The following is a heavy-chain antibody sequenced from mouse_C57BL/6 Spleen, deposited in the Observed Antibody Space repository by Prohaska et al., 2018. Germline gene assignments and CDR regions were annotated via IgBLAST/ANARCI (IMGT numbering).Heavy chain of an antibody. CDR2: T. J-gene: IGHJ3*01. CDR3: AREDDYDAWFAY. D-gene: IGHD2-4*01. Sequence: TYYLDSLKSRFIISRDNAKNILYLQMSSLKSEDTATEYCAREDDYDAWFAYWGQGTVVTESA. V-gene: IGHV5-16*01.